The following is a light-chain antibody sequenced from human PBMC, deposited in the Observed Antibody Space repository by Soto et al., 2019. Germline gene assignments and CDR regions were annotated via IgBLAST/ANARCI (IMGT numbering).Light chain of an antibody. Sequence: EIVLTQSPATLSFSPGERATLSCRASQSVSSYLAWYQQKPGQAPRLLIYDASNRATGIPARFSGSGSGTDFTLTICSLEPEDLAVYYCQQRSNWPTFGGGNKVEIK. J-gene: IGKJ4*01. CDR2: DAS. CDR3: QQRSNWPT. CDR1: QSVSSY. V-gene: IGKV3-11*01.